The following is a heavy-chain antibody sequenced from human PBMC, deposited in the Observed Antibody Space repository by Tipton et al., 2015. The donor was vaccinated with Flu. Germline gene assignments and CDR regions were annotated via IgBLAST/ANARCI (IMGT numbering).Heavy chain of an antibody. Sequence: TLSLTCAVSGDSISSDYYWSWIRQPAGKGLEWIGRIYTSGSTNYNPSLKSRVTISVDTSKNQFSLKLSSVTAADTAVYYCARVTSSGWTGGMDVWGQGTTVTVSS. V-gene: IGHV4-61*02. CDR2: IYTSGST. D-gene: IGHD6-19*01. CDR3: ARVTSSGWTGGMDV. CDR1: GDSISSDYY. J-gene: IGHJ6*02.